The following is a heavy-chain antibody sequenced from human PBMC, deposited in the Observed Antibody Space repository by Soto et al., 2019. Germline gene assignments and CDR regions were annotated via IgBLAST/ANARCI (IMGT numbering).Heavy chain of an antibody. CDR1: GFTFSSSG. D-gene: IGHD5-18*01. V-gene: IGHV3-23*01. CDR3: AKDGGYSFGTRLDSFDY. J-gene: IGHJ4*02. CDR2: ISGSGGST. Sequence: EVQLLESGRGLVQPGGSLKLSCAASGFTFSSSGMSWVCQAPGKGLEWVSTISGSGGSTYYADSVKGRFTISRDNSKNTLYLRMNNLRAEDTAVYYCAKDGGYSFGTRLDSFDYWGQGTLVTVSS.